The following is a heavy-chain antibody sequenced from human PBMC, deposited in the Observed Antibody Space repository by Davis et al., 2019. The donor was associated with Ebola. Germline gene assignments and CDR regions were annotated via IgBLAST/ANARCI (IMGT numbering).Heavy chain of an antibody. J-gene: IGHJ4*02. V-gene: IGHV3-30*18. CDR1: GFTFSSYA. Sequence: GESLKISCAASGFTFSSYAMSWVRQAPGKGLEWVAVISYDGSNKYYADSVKGRFTISRDNSKNTLYLQMNSLRAEDTAVYYCAKSLIVGATSWGQGTLVTVSS. D-gene: IGHD1-26*01. CDR2: ISYDGSNK. CDR3: AKSLIVGATS.